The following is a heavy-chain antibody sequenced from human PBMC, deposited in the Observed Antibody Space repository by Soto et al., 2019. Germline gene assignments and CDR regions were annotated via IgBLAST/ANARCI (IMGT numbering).Heavy chain of an antibody. CDR1: GFSVSNNF. J-gene: IGHJ3*01. CDR2: IFSGGDT. V-gene: IGHV3-66*01. Sequence: EVQLVESGGGLVQPGGSLTLSCTASGFSVSNNFMKWVRQAPGKGLEWVSLIFSGGDTRYADFVRGRFTISRDNSKNTVCLHMNSLRVEDAAVYYCARDGGPHRTNGVWGQGTMVTVSS. CDR3: ARDGGPHRTNGV. D-gene: IGHD2-8*01.